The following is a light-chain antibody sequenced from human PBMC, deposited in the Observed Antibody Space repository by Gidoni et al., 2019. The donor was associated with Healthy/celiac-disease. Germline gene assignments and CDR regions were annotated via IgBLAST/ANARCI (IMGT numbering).Light chain of an antibody. Sequence: QLPHSPSTLSAPVGDRVTITCRASQSISSLLDWYQQKPGKAPKLLIYKASSLESGVPSRFSGSGSGTEFTLTISSLQPDDFATYYCQQYNSYSWTFGQGTKVEIK. CDR3: QQYNSYSWT. CDR2: KAS. V-gene: IGKV1-5*03. CDR1: QSISSL. J-gene: IGKJ1*01.